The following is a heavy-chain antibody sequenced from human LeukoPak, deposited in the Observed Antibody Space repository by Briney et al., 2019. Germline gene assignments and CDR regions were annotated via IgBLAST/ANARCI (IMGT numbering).Heavy chain of an antibody. CDR3: ASSYCSGGSCYPLTLDY. J-gene: IGHJ4*02. CDR1: GGSVNSYY. Sequence: SETLSLTCTVSGGSVNSYYWSWIRQPPGKGLEWLGYIDYSGNTNYSPSLQSRLTISVDTSKNQFSLKLTSVTAADTAVYYCASSYCSGGSCYPLTLDYLGQGTLVTVSS. D-gene: IGHD2-15*01. CDR2: IDYSGNT. V-gene: IGHV4-59*08.